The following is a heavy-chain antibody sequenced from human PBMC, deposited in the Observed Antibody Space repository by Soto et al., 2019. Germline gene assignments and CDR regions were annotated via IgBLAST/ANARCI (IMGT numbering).Heavy chain of an antibody. CDR1: GGSISGHY. D-gene: IGHD6-19*01. CDR3: ARVGSSGWSPDY. CDR2: IFYSGST. Sequence: SETLSLTCSVSGGSISGHYWTWIRQSPGKGLEWIGYIFYSGSTNYNPSLKSRVTISVDTSKNQFSLKMSSVTAADTAVYYCARVGSSGWSPDYWGRGTLVTVSS. J-gene: IGHJ4*02. V-gene: IGHV4-59*11.